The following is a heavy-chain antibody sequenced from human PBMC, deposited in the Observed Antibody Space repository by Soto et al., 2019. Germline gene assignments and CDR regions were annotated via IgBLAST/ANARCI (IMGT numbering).Heavy chain of an antibody. J-gene: IGHJ4*02. CDR2: INAGNGNT. D-gene: IGHD1-26*01. CDR1: GYTFTSYA. CDR3: ARDPTRGSYFDY. Sequence: ASVKVSCKASGYTFTSYAMHWVRQAPGQRLEWMGWINAGNGNTKYSQKFQGRVTITRDTSASTAYMELSSLRSEDTAVYYCARDPTRGSYFDYWGQGTLVTVSS. V-gene: IGHV1-3*01.